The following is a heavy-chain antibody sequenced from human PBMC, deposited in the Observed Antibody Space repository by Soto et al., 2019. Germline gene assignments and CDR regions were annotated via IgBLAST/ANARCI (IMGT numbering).Heavy chain of an antibody. CDR2: IYYSGST. CDR3: ARDGVYCSSSTCFGFFDS. D-gene: IGHD2-2*01. CDR1: GDSISSSY. J-gene: IGHJ4*01. V-gene: IGHV4-59*01. Sequence: SETLSLTCTVSGDSISSSYLSWIRQPPGKGLEWIGNIYYSGSTNYNPSLKNRVTISVDTSKTQFSLKLISVTAADTAVYYCARDGVYCSSSTCFGFFDSWGQGTLVTVYS.